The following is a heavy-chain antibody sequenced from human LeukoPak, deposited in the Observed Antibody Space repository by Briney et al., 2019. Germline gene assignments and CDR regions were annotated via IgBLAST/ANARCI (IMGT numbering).Heavy chain of an antibody. CDR3: AGSTTVTTFYFDY. Sequence: SETLSLTCAVSGGSISSGGYSWSWIRQPPGKGLEWIGYIYHSGSTYYNPSLKSRVTISVDRSKNQFSLKLSSVTAADTAVYYCAGSTTVTTFYFDYWGQGTLVTVSS. J-gene: IGHJ4*02. CDR1: GGSISSGGYS. CDR2: IYHSGST. V-gene: IGHV4-30-2*01. D-gene: IGHD4-11*01.